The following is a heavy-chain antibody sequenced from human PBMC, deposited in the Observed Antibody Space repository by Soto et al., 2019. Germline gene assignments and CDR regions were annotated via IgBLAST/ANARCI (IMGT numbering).Heavy chain of an antibody. Sequence: QVQLVESGGGVVQPGRSLRLSCAVSGFTVSTYGMHWVRQAPGKGLEWVAVISRDGGTKYYADSVKGRFTISRDNSRNILILEMNSLRGDDMAVYYCTGEVASGYWGQGTLVTVSS. CDR2: ISRDGGTK. V-gene: IGHV3-30*03. CDR1: GFTVSTYG. J-gene: IGHJ4*02. CDR3: TGEVASGY. D-gene: IGHD2-8*02.